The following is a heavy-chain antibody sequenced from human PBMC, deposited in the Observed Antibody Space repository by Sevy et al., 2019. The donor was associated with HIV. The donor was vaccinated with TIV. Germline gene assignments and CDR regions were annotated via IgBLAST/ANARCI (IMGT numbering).Heavy chain of an antibody. CDR2: IYHSGST. Sequence: SETLSLTCGVSAYSISSGYYWGWIRQPPGKGLEWIGSIYHSGSTYSNPSLKSRVTISVDTSKNQFSLKLSSVTAADTAVYYCARGGYTYGKGYFDYWGQGTLVTVSS. J-gene: IGHJ4*02. D-gene: IGHD5-18*01. V-gene: IGHV4-38-2*01. CDR1: AYSISSGYY. CDR3: ARGGYTYGKGYFDY.